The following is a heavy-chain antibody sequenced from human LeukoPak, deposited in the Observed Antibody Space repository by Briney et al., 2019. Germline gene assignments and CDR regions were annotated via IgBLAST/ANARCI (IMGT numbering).Heavy chain of an antibody. CDR3: ARDWGMVRGVPPFDY. V-gene: IGHV4-38-2*02. D-gene: IGHD3-10*01. Sequence: SETLSLTCTVSGYSISSGYYWGWIRQPPGKGLEWIGSIYQSGNTYYNPSLKSRVTISVDTSKNQFSLKVRSVTAADTAVYYCARDWGMVRGVPPFDYWGQGTLVTVSS. J-gene: IGHJ4*02. CDR1: GYSISSGYY. CDR2: IYQSGNT.